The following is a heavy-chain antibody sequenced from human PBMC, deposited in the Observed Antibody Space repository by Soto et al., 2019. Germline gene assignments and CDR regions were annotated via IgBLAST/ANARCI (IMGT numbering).Heavy chain of an antibody. CDR3: ARYRYYYDSSGYYDY. J-gene: IGHJ4*02. CDR2: ISSSGSTI. D-gene: IGHD3-22*01. V-gene: IGHV3-11*01. CDR1: GFTFSDYY. Sequence: GGSLRLSCAASGFTFSDYYMSWIRQAPGKGLEWVSYISSSGSTIYYADSVKGRFTISRDNAKNSLYLQMNSLRAEDTAVYYCARYRYYYDSSGYYDYWGQGTLVTVSS.